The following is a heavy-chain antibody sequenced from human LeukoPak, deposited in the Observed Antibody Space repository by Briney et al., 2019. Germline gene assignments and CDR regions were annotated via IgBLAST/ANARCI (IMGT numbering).Heavy chain of an antibody. V-gene: IGHV1-2*02. CDR2: INPNSGGT. J-gene: IGHJ3*02. CDR1: GYTFTGYY. Sequence: ASVKVSCKASGYTFTGYYMHWVRQAPGQGLEWMGWINPNSGGTNYAQKFQGRVTMTRDTSISTAYMELSRLRSDDTAVHYCARDKIHLRYFDWLWAVNAFDIWGQGTMVTVSS. D-gene: IGHD3-9*01. CDR3: ARDKIHLRYFDWLWAVNAFDI.